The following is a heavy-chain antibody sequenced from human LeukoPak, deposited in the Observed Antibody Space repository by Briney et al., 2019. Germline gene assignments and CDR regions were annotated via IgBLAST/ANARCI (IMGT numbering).Heavy chain of an antibody. J-gene: IGHJ5*02. Sequence: SETLSLTCTVSGGSISSYYWSWLRQPPGTGLEGFGYIYYSGSTSYNPSLKSRVTISVDTSKNQFSLKLSSVTAADTAVYYCARGTAAAGTFWFDPWGQGTLVTVSS. D-gene: IGHD6-13*01. CDR1: GGSISSYY. CDR3: ARGTAAAGTFWFDP. CDR2: IYYSGST. V-gene: IGHV4-59*01.